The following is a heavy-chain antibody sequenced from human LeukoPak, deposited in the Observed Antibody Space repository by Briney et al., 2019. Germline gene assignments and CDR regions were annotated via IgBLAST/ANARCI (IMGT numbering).Heavy chain of an antibody. Sequence: GRSLRLSCVASGFTFNDYAMHWVRQAPGKGLKWVSGISWNSGTIGYADSVKGRFTISRDNAKNSLYLQMNSLRAEDMAFYYCAKDYYYDSSGYTYFDYWGQGALVTVSS. CDR1: GFTFNDYA. CDR3: AKDYYYDSSGYTYFDY. D-gene: IGHD3-22*01. CDR2: ISWNSGTI. V-gene: IGHV3-9*03. J-gene: IGHJ4*02.